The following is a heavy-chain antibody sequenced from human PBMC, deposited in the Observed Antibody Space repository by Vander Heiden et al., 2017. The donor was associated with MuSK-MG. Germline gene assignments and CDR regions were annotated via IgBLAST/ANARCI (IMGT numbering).Heavy chain of an antibody. D-gene: IGHD6-19*01. V-gene: IGHV4-39*07. Sequence: QLQLQESGPGLVKPSETLSLTCTVPGGSITSSSSYWGRIRQPPGKGLEWIGSIYYSGSTDYNPSLKSRGTISVDTSKNQFSLKLSSVTAADTAVYYCARDRAVAGMGDYWGQGTLVTVSS. CDR3: ARDRAVAGMGDY. J-gene: IGHJ4*02. CDR1: GGSITSSSSY. CDR2: IYYSGST.